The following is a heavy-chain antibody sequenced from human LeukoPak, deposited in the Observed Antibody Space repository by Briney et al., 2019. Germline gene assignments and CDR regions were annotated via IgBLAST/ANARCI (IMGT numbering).Heavy chain of an antibody. J-gene: IGHJ3*02. CDR1: GFTFSSYG. V-gene: IGHV3-30*02. CDR2: IRYDGSNK. CDR3: AKDPTTVVIYAFDI. D-gene: IGHD4-23*01. Sequence: GGSLRLSCAASGFTFSSYGMHWVRQAPGKGLEWVAFIRYDGSNKYYADSVKGRFTISRDNSKNTLYLQMNSLRAEDTAVYYCAKDPTTVVIYAFDIWGQGTMVTVSS.